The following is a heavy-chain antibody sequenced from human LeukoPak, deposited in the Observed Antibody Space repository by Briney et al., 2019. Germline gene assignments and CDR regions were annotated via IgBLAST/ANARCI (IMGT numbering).Heavy chain of an antibody. CDR1: GGSFSGYY. CDR3: ARHAFGIAVADDAFDI. D-gene: IGHD6-19*01. J-gene: IGHJ3*02. V-gene: IGHV4-59*08. Sequence: SSETLFLTCAVSGGSFSGYYWTWIRQPPGKGLEWIGYIYYSGSTNYNPSLKSRVTISVDTSKNQFSLKLSSVTAADTAVYYCARHAFGIAVADDAFDIWGQGTMVTVSS. CDR2: IYYSGST.